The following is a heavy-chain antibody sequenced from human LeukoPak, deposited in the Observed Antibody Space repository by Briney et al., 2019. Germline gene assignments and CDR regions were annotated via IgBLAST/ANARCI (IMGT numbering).Heavy chain of an antibody. Sequence: PGGSLRLSCVASGFTFSSYEMNWVRQVPGKALEWVSYIDFGGRIINYADHVKGRFTISRDNAKNSVYLQMNSLRAEDTALYYCAKGDSSSSSPGMFDYWGQGTLVTVSS. D-gene: IGHD6-6*01. CDR1: GFTFSSYE. CDR2: IDFGGRII. CDR3: AKGDSSSSSPGMFDY. J-gene: IGHJ4*02. V-gene: IGHV3-48*03.